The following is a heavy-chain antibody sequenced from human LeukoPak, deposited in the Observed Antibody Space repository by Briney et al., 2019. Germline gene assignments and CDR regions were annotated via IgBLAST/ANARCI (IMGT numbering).Heavy chain of an antibody. CDR2: ISTSSSYI. Sequence: PGGSLRLSCAASGFTFSSYSMNWVRQAPGKGLEWVSSISTSSSYIYYADSVKGRFTISRDNAKNSLYLQMNSLRAEDTAVYYCARAHRYSAGYDGEYYFDYWGQGTLVTVSS. V-gene: IGHV3-21*01. CDR1: GFTFSSYS. D-gene: IGHD5-12*01. CDR3: ARAHRYSAGYDGEYYFDY. J-gene: IGHJ4*02.